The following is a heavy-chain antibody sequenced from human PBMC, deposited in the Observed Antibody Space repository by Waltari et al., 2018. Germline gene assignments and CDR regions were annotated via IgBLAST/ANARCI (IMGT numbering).Heavy chain of an antibody. J-gene: IGHJ3*02. Sequence: EVQLVESGGGLVKPGGSLRLSCAASGFTFSSYSMNWVRQAPGKGLEWVSSISSSSSYIYYADSVKGRFTISRDNAKNSLYLQMNSLRAEDTAVYYCARDGGSGKLDAFDIWGQGTMVTVSS. D-gene: IGHD3-10*01. CDR1: GFTFSSYS. V-gene: IGHV3-21*01. CDR2: ISSSSSYI. CDR3: ARDGGSGKLDAFDI.